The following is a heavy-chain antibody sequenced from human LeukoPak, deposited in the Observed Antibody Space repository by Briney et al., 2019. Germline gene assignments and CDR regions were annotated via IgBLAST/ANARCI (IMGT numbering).Heavy chain of an antibody. D-gene: IGHD4/OR15-4a*01. CDR1: GGSISSSSYY. CDR2: IYYSGST. J-gene: IGHJ5*02. CDR3: ARDEGEDGAPFDP. Sequence: TSETLSLTCTVSGGSISSSSYYWGWIRQPPGKGLEWIGSIYYSGSTYYNPSLKSRVTISVDTSKNQFSLKLSSVTAADTAVYYCARDEGEDGAPFDPWGQGTLVTVSS. V-gene: IGHV4-39*07.